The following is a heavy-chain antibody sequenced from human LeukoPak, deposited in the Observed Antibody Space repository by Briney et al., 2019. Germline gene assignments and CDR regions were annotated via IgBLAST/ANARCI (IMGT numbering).Heavy chain of an antibody. CDR3: AREDSGSYLFYFDY. CDR1: GGSFSGYY. J-gene: IGHJ4*02. D-gene: IGHD3-10*01. CDR2: INHSGST. V-gene: IGHV4-34*01. Sequence: PSETLSLTCAVYGGSFSGYYWSWIRQPPGKGLEWIGEINHSGSTYYNPSLKSRVTISVDTSKNQFSLKLSSVTAADTAVYYCAREDSGSYLFYFDYWGQGTLVTVSS.